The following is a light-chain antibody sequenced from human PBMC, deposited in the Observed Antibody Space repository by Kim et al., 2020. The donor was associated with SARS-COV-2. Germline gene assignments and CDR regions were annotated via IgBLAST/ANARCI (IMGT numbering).Light chain of an antibody. CDR3: QQYGGSPFT. CDR1: QIVSTSY. J-gene: IGKJ2*01. CDR2: GAT. V-gene: IGKV3-20*01. Sequence: EIVLTQSPDSLSLSPGESATLSCRASQIVSTSYLAWYQQKPGQAPRVLIFGATSRATGVPERFSGSGSGTDFTLTITRLEPEDFAVYYCQQYGGSPFTFGQGTKLEIK.